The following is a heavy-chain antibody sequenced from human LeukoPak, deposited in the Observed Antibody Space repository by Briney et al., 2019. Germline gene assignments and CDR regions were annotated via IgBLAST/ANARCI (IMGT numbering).Heavy chain of an antibody. Sequence: SETLSLTCTVSGGSISSGSYYWSWIRQPAGRGLEWIGRIYTSGSTNYNPSLKSRVTISVDTSKNQFSLKLSSVTAADTAVYYCARRVVAATYWFDPWGQGTLVTVSS. V-gene: IGHV4-61*02. CDR3: ARRVVAATYWFDP. CDR1: GGSISSGSYY. CDR2: IYTSGST. J-gene: IGHJ5*02. D-gene: IGHD2-15*01.